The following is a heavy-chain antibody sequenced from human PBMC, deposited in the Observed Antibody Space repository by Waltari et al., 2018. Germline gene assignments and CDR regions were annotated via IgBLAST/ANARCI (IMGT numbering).Heavy chain of an antibody. CDR3: ARSWKGRATYNWFDP. Sequence: QVQLQESGPGLVKPSQTLSLTCTVSGGSISSGSYYWSWIRQPAGKGLEWIGYIYTSGSTNYNPSLKSRVTISVDTSKNQFSLKLSSVTAADTAVYYCARSWKGRATYNWFDPWGQGTLVTVSS. J-gene: IGHJ5*02. D-gene: IGHD1-1*01. V-gene: IGHV4-61*09. CDR1: GGSISSGSYY. CDR2: IYTSGST.